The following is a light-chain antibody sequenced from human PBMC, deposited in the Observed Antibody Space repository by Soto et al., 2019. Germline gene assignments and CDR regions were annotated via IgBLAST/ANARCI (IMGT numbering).Light chain of an antibody. J-gene: IGLJ2*01. Sequence: QTVVTQEPSFSVSPGGTVTLTCGLNSGSVSTSHSPTWYQQTPGQPPRTLIYTTDTRSSGVPDRFSGSIVGNKAALTITGAQAQDDSDYYCVLYMGNGVSVFGGGTKVTV. CDR2: TTD. CDR3: VLYMGNGVSV. CDR1: SGSVSTSHS. V-gene: IGLV8-61*01.